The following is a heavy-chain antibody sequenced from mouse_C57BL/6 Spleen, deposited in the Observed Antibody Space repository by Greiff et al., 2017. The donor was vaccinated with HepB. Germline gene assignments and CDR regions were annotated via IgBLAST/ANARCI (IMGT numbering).Heavy chain of an antibody. CDR3: ARRGDGYYDY. D-gene: IGHD2-3*01. Sequence: VQVVESGAELVKPGASVKISCKASGYAFSSYWMNWVKQRPGKGLEWIGQIYPGDGDTNYNGKFKGKATLTADKSSSTAYMQLSSLTSEDSAVYFCARRGDGYYDYWGQGTTLTVSS. V-gene: IGHV1-80*01. CDR1: GYAFSSYW. CDR2: IYPGDGDT. J-gene: IGHJ2*01.